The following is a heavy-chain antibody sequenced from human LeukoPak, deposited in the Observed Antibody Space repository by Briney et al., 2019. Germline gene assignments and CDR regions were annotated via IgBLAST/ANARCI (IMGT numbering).Heavy chain of an antibody. J-gene: IGHJ3*02. CDR1: GGSISSYY. CDR2: IYYSGST. Sequence: SETLSLTCTVSGGSISSYYWSWIRQPPGKGLEWIGYIYYSGSTNYNPSLKSRVTISVDTSKNQFSLKLSSVTAADTAVYYGARVNTSLGITIFGVAPDAFDIWGQGTMVTVSS. D-gene: IGHD3-3*01. V-gene: IGHV4-59*01. CDR3: ARVNTSLGITIFGVAPDAFDI.